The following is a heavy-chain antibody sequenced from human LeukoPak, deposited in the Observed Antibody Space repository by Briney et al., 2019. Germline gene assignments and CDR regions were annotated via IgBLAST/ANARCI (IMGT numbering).Heavy chain of an antibody. CDR1: GYTFTSYD. Sequence: ASVKVSCKASGYTFTSYDINWVRQATGQGLEWMGWMNPNSGNTDYAQKFQGRVTMTRNTSISTAYMELSSLRSEDTAVYYCATWGPVTTVTTFSAYNWFDPWGQGTLVTVSS. CDR3: ATWGPVTTVTTFSAYNWFDP. V-gene: IGHV1-8*01. D-gene: IGHD4-17*01. J-gene: IGHJ5*01. CDR2: MNPNSGNT.